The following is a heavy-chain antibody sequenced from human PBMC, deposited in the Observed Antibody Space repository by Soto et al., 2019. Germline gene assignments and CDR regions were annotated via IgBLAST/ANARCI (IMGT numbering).Heavy chain of an antibody. CDR2: ISGYNGDT. CDR1: GYTFSRYG. V-gene: IGHV1-18*01. D-gene: IGHD2-8*01. J-gene: IGHJ6*02. CDR3: AKNGQPPYYYYGMDV. Sequence: GPEAKKPGASVKVSCKASGYTFSRYGISWVRQAPGQGLEWMGWISGYNGDTKYAQKVQGRVTMTIDTSTYTAYMELRSLTSDDTAIYYCAKNGQPPYYYYGMDVWGQGTTVTVSS.